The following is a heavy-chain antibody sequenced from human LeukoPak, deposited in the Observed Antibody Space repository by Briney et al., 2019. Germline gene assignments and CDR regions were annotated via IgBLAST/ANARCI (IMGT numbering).Heavy chain of an antibody. J-gene: IGHJ3*02. CDR1: GYTFTGYY. D-gene: IGHD5-12*01. CDR3: ARGSGYDSRDAFDI. Sequence: ASVKVSCKASGYTFTGYYMHWVRQAPGQGLEWMGWINPNTDVTNYAQKFQGRVTMTRDTSISTAYVELSRLRSDDTAVYYCARGSGYDSRDAFDIGGQGTMVTVSP. CDR2: INPNTDVT. V-gene: IGHV1-2*02.